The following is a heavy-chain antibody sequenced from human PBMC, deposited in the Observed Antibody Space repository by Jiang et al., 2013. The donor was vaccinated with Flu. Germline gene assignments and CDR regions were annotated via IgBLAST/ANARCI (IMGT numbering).Heavy chain of an antibody. J-gene: IGHJ3*02. CDR2: TYYRSKWFN. D-gene: IGHD3-10*01. V-gene: IGHV6-1*01. Sequence: WNWIRQSPSRGLEWLGRTYYRSKWFNDYAVSVKSRITINPDTSKNQFSLQLNSVTPEDTAVYYCARSSAFDIWGQGTMVTVSS. CDR3: ARSSAFDI.